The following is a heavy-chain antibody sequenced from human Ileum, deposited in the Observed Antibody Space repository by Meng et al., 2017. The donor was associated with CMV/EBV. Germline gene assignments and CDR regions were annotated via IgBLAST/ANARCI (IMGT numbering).Heavy chain of an antibody. D-gene: IGHD6-19*01. CDR3: ARGLLGSGWYISDL. J-gene: IGHJ5*02. V-gene: IGHV3-74*03. CDR1: GFTFSFHW. Sequence: ASGFTFSFHWMHWVRQAPGKGLACVARINIDGRTRTYADSVKGRFTISRDNAKDTLYLQMDSLRAADTAIYYCARGLLGSGWYISDLWGQGTLVTVSS. CDR2: INIDGRTR.